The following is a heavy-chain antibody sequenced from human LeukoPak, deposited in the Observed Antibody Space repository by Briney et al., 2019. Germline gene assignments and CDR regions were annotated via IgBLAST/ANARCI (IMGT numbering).Heavy chain of an antibody. CDR2: IYYSGST. J-gene: IGHJ4*02. Sequence: SETLSLTCTVSGGSISSSSYFWGWIRQPPGKGLEWIGSIYYSGSTYYNPSLKSRVTMSVDTSKNQFSLKLSSVTAADTAVYYCARDRGTWNDDGFDYWGQGTLVTVSS. V-gene: IGHV4-39*07. CDR1: GGSISSSSYF. D-gene: IGHD1-1*01. CDR3: ARDRGTWNDDGFDY.